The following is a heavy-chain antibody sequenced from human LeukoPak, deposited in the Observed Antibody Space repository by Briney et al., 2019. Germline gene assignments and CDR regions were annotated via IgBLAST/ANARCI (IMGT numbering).Heavy chain of an antibody. J-gene: IGHJ4*02. CDR3: AVSIVESIFDY. D-gene: IGHD2-21*01. V-gene: IGHV3-23*05. CDR2: INNNGGST. Sequence: GGSLRLSCAASGFTFSSYAMSWVRQAPGKGLEWVSHINNNGGSTSYADSVKGRFTISRDNSKNTLYVQLNSLRAEDTAVYYCAVSIVESIFDYWGQGTLVTVSS. CDR1: GFTFSSYA.